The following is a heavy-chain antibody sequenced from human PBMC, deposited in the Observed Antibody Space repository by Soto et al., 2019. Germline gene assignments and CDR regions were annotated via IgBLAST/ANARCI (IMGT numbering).Heavy chain of an antibody. D-gene: IGHD3-22*01. V-gene: IGHV3-30*18. CDR2: ISYDGSNK. CDR1: GFTFSSYG. Sequence: GSLRLSCAASGFTFSSYGMHWVRQAPGKGLEWVAVISYDGSNKYYADSVKGRFTISRDNSKNTLYLQMNSLRAEDTAVYYCAKDLDYYDSSGYYHFDYWGQGT. J-gene: IGHJ4*02. CDR3: AKDLDYYDSSGYYHFDY.